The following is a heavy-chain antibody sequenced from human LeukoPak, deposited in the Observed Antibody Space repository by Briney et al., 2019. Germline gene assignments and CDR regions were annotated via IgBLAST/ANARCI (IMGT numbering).Heavy chain of an antibody. CDR2: IYYSGST. CDR1: GGSISSYY. D-gene: IGHD1-1*01. J-gene: IGHJ5*02. Sequence: PSETLSLTCTVSGGSISSYYWSWIRQPPGKGLEWIGYIYYSGSTNYNPSLKSRVTLSVDTSKNQFPLKVSSATAADTAVYYCARHGTTGANLNWFDPWGQGTLVTVSS. CDR3: ARHGTTGANLNWFDP. V-gene: IGHV4-59*01.